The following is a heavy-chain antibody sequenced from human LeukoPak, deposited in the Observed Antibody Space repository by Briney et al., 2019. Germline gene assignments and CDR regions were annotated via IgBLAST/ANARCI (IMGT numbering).Heavy chain of an antibody. J-gene: IGHJ4*01. CDR2: ISTDGSDK. CDR3: ARDGGYTGGWTYGAGDY. CDR1: GFTFSSYV. D-gene: IGHD2-8*02. V-gene: IGHV3-30*04. Sequence: PGRSLRLSCEASGFTFSSYVMHWVRQAPGKGLECVAVISTDGSDKYYADSVKGRFSISRENSENTLFLQMRSLRAEDTALYYCARDGGYTGGWTYGAGDYWGHGTLVTVSS.